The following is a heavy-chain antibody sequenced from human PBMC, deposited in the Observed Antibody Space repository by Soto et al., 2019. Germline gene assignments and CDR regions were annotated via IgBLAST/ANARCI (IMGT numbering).Heavy chain of an antibody. V-gene: IGHV3-33*01. CDR2: IWYDGSNK. D-gene: IGHD4-17*01. CDR3: ARGGGEYGADY. Sequence: QVQLVESGGGVVQPGRSLRLSCAASGFTFSSYGMHWVRQAPGKGLEWVAVIWYDGSNKYYADSVKGRFTISRDNSKNTVYLQMNSLRAEDTAVYYWARGGGEYGADYWGQGTLVTVSS. CDR1: GFTFSSYG. J-gene: IGHJ4*02.